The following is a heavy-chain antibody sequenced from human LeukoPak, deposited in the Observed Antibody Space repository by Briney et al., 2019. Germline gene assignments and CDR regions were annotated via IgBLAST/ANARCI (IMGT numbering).Heavy chain of an antibody. CDR3: ARGGQRDGYNYWDYYFDY. CDR1: GFTFSSYA. Sequence: GGSLRLSCAASGFTFSSYAMHWVRQAPGKGLEWVAVISYDGSNKYYADSVKGRFTISRDNSKNTLYLQMNSLRAEDTAVYYCARGGQRDGYNYWDYYFDYWGQGTLVTVSS. CDR2: ISYDGSNK. D-gene: IGHD5-24*01. J-gene: IGHJ4*02. V-gene: IGHV3-30*04.